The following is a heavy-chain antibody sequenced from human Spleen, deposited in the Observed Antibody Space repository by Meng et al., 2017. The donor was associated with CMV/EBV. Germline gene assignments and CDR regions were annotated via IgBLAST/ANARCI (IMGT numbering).Heavy chain of an antibody. J-gene: IGHJ6*02. Sequence: GGSLRLSCTASGFIFGDYLMGWVRQAPGKGPEWAGVIRKNGYGGTTEYAASVKGRFTISRDDSKSIAHLQMNSLKIEDTAVYYCTRGGTSAMRDGMDVWGQGTTVTVSS. V-gene: IGHV3-49*04. CDR3: TRGGTSAMRDGMDV. CDR1: GFIFGDYL. CDR2: IRKNGYGGTT. D-gene: IGHD2-2*01.